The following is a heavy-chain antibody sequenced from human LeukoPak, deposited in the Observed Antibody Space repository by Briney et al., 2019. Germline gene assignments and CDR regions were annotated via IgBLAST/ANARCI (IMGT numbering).Heavy chain of an antibody. V-gene: IGHV4-59*01. CDR3: ARDQGGLDY. CDR2: IYYSGST. Sequence: AEPLSLTCTVSGVSINSYYWSWLRQPPGKGLEWMGYIYYSGSTNYHPPLKSRVTISVDTSKNQFSLKLSSVTAADTDVYYCARDQGGLDYWGQGTLVTVSS. CDR1: GVSINSYY. J-gene: IGHJ4*02.